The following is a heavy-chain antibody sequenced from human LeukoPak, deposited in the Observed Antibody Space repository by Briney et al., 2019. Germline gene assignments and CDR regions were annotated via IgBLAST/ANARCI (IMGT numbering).Heavy chain of an antibody. Sequence: GGSLRLSCAASGFTFSSYWMSWVRQAPGKGLEWVANIKQDGSEKYYVDSVKGRFTISRDNSKNTLYLQMNSLRAEDTAVYYCARDVGSSSFWYFDYWGQGTLVTVSS. J-gene: IGHJ4*02. CDR1: GFTFSSYW. CDR3: ARDVGSSSFWYFDY. D-gene: IGHD6-13*01. V-gene: IGHV3-7*01. CDR2: IKQDGSEK.